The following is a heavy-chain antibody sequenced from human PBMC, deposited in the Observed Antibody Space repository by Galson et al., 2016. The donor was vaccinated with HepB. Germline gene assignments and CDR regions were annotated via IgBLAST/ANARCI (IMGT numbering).Heavy chain of an antibody. J-gene: IGHJ5*02. D-gene: IGHD2-15*01. Sequence: SLRLSCAAPGFTFSSYWMHWVRQAPGEGLVWVSRINSDGGSTTYADSVKGRFTTSRDNVKNTLYLQMNSLRPDDTAVYYCARDRYCSGASCYFGAPSNYFDPWGQGTLVTVSS. CDR1: GFTFSSYW. V-gene: IGHV3-74*01. CDR3: ARDRYCSGASCYFGAPSNYFDP. CDR2: INSDGGST.